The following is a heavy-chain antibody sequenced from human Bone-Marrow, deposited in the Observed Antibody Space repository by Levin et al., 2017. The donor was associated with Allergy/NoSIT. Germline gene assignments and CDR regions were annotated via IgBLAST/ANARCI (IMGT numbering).Heavy chain of an antibody. CDR3: ATWKSISYRFYFDN. CDR2: IYHSASS. J-gene: IGHJ4*02. Sequence: PSETLSLTCTVSGGSVSSGSHYWSWIRQSPGKGLEWIGYIYHSASSFYNPSLKSRVTISVGTSSNQFSLRLRSVTAADTAIYYCATWKSISYRFYFDNWGQGTLVTVSS. V-gene: IGHV4-61*01. D-gene: IGHD6-6*01. CDR1: GGSVSSGSHY.